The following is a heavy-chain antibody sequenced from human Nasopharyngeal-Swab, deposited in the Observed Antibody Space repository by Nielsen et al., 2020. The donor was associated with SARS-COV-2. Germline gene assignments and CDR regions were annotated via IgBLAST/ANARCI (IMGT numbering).Heavy chain of an antibody. D-gene: IGHD3-22*01. Sequence: GESLKISCAASGFTFSSYDMHWVRQAPGKGLEWVAVISYDGSNKYYADSVKGRFNISRDNSKNTLYLQMNSLRAEDTAVYYCARDSSCYYYPDYWGQRTLVTVSP. V-gene: IGHV3-30*04. CDR3: ARDSSCYYYPDY. J-gene: IGHJ4*02. CDR2: ISYDGSNK. CDR1: GFTFSSYD.